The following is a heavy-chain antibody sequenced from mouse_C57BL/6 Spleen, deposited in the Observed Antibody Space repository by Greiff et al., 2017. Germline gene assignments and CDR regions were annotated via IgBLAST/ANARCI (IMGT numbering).Heavy chain of an antibody. Sequence: QVQLQQPGAELVMPGASVTLSCKASGYTFTSYWMHWVKQRPGQGLEWIGEIDPSDSYTNYNQKFKGKSTLTVDKSSSTAYMQLSSLTSEDSAVYYCAALPQYDYDEAYWGQGTLVTVSA. J-gene: IGHJ3*01. D-gene: IGHD2-4*01. V-gene: IGHV1-69*01. CDR2: IDPSDSYT. CDR1: GYTFTSYW. CDR3: AALPQYDYDEAY.